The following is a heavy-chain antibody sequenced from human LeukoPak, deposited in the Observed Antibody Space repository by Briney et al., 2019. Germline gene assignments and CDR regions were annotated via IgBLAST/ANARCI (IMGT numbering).Heavy chain of an antibody. CDR1: GFTFSSYW. CDR2: IKQDGSAK. V-gene: IGHV3-7*05. D-gene: IGHD2-15*01. J-gene: IGHJ4*02. CDR3: AGGQGWLLDY. Sequence: PGGSLRLSCAASGFTFSSYWMTWVRRAPGKGLEWVANIKQDGSAKYYVDSVKGRFTISRDNAKNSLFLQMNSLRVEDTAVYYCAGGQGWLLDYWGQGTLVTVSS.